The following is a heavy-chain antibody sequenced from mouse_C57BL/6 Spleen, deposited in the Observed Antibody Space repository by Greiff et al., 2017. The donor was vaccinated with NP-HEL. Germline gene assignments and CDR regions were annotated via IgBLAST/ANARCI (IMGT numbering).Heavy chain of an antibody. Sequence: VQLQQSGPELVKPGASVKISCKASGYAFSDSWMNWVKQRPGKGLEWIGGINPGNGGTNYNGKFKGKATLTVDKSSSTAYMQLSSLTSEDSAVDFGASDMGNYSYCYFDVWGKGTTVTVSS. D-gene: IGHD2-1*01. V-gene: IGHV1-82*01. CDR2: INPGNGGT. CDR1: GYAFSDSW. J-gene: IGHJ1*03. CDR3: ASDMGNYSYCYFDV.